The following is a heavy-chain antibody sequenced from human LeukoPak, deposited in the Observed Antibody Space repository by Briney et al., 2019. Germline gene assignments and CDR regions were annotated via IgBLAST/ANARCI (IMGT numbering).Heavy chain of an antibody. V-gene: IGHV5-51*01. J-gene: IGHJ2*01. CDR1: GYTFTTYW. CDR2: IYPDDSDI. D-gene: IGHD5-18*01. Sequence: RGESLKISCKGSGYTFTTYWIGWVRQMPGKGLEWMGTIYPDDSDIRYSPSFQGQVTISADKSISTAYLQWSSLKASDTAMYYCARSSIQPLWGRGTLVTVSS. CDR3: ARSSIQPL.